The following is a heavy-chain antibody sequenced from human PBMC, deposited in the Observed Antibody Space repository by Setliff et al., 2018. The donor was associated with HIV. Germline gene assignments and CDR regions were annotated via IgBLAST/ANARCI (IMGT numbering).Heavy chain of an antibody. V-gene: IGHV3-21*04. CDR3: ARSPQGGYFDY. CDR1: GFAFSSYS. J-gene: IGHJ4*03. CDR2: ISTSGRYI. Sequence: GGSLRLSCAASGFAFSSYSMNWVRQAPGKGLEWVSSISTSGRYIYYADSVKGRFTISRDNSKNTLYLQMNSLRVEDTAVYHCARSPQGGYFDYWGQGTLVTVSS.